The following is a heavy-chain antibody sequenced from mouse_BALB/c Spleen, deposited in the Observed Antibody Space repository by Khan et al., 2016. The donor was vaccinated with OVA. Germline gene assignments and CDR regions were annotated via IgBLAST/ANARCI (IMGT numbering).Heavy chain of an antibody. V-gene: IGHV3-2*02. CDR1: GYSITSEYA. CDR2: INYSGNT. J-gene: IGHJ3*01. CDR3: ARTDYYDYDPFPY. Sequence: EVQLVESGPGLVKPSQSLSLTCTVPGYSITSEYAWSWIRQFPGNKLEWMGYINYSGNTRFNPSLKSRTSITRDTSKNQFFLQLNSVTTEDTATYYWARTDYYDYDPFPYWGQGTLVTVSA. D-gene: IGHD2-4*01.